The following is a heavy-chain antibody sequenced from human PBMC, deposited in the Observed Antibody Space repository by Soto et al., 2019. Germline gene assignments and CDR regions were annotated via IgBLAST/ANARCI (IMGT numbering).Heavy chain of an antibody. V-gene: IGHV4-4*02. J-gene: IGHJ4*02. Sequence: SETLSLTCSVSGGSITNSNWWTWVRLPPAKGLEWIGDIYHAGSTKYNPSLERRVTISVDTSKNQFALTLTSVTAADTAVYFCARGPPIVGNTTPLDSWGRGTLVTVSS. CDR1: GGSITNSNW. D-gene: IGHD1-26*01. CDR3: ARGPPIVGNTTPLDS. CDR2: IYHAGST.